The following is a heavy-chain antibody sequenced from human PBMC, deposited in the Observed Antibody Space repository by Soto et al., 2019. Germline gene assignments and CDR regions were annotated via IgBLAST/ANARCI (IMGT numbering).Heavy chain of an antibody. V-gene: IGHV3-30*18. D-gene: IGHD1-26*01. CDR3: AKDFKVVVVGATYYAMDG. J-gene: IGHJ6*02. CDR2: ISYDGSNK. CDR1: GFTFSSYG. Sequence: QVQLVESGGGVVQPGRSLRLSCAASGFTFSSYGMHWVRQAPGKGLAWVAGISYDGSNKYYADSVKGRFTISRDNSKNTLYMPRNSLRAEDTSVYYCAKDFKVVVVGATYYAMDGWGQGTTVTVSS.